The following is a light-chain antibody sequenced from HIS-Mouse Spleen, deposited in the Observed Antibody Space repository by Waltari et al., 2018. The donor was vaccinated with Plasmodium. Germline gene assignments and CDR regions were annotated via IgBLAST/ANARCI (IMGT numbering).Light chain of an antibody. V-gene: IGLV3-1*01. Sequence: SYELTQPPSVSVSPGQTASITCSGDKLGDKYACWYQQKPGQSPVLVIYQVSKRPSGIPERFSGSNSGNTATLTISGTQAMDEADYSCQAWDSSTAWVFGGGTKLTVL. CDR1: KLGDKY. CDR2: QVS. J-gene: IGLJ2*01. CDR3: QAWDSSTAWV.